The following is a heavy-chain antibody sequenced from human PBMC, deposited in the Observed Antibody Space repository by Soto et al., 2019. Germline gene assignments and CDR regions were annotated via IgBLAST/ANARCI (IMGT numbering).Heavy chain of an antibody. Sequence: QVQLVESGGGVVQPGRSLRLSCAASGFTFSSYAMHWVRQAPGKGLEWVAVISYDGSNKYYADSVKGRFTISRDNSKNTLHLQMNSLRAEDTDVYYCASPSVDYGDYASFDYWGQGTLVTVSS. V-gene: IGHV3-30-3*01. CDR3: ASPSVDYGDYASFDY. J-gene: IGHJ4*02. CDR2: ISYDGSNK. CDR1: GFTFSSYA. D-gene: IGHD4-17*01.